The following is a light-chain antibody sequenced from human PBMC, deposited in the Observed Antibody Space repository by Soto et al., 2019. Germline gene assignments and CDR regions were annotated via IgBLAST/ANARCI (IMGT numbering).Light chain of an antibody. CDR1: QKIRNL. Sequence: DIQMTQSPSTLSAVVGDSVTITCRASQKIRNLLAWYQQKPGRAPKPLIFDASTLRTGVPSRFSGSGSGTEFTLTISGLQPEDFATYYCLQHYYYPPWTFGQGTKVDI. CDR3: LQHYYYPPWT. V-gene: IGKV1-5*01. CDR2: DAS. J-gene: IGKJ1*01.